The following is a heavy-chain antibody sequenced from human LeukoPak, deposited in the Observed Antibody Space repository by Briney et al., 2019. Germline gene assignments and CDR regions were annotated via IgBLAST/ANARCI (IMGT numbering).Heavy chain of an antibody. CDR2: IRYDGSNK. D-gene: IGHD5-12*01. J-gene: IGHJ6*03. CDR1: GFTFSSYA. CDR3: AKDPGYIVATILYYYMDV. V-gene: IGHV3-30*02. Sequence: PGGSLRLSCAASGFTFSSYAMHWVRQAPGKGLEWVAFIRYDGSNKYYADSVKGRFTISRDNSKNTLYLQMNSLRAEDTAVYYCAKDPGYIVATILYYYMDVWGKGTTVTISS.